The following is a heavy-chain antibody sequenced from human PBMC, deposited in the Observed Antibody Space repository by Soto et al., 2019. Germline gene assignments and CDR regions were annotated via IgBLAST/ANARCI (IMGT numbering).Heavy chain of an antibody. V-gene: IGHV4-59*07. CDR3: ARVRYSNSWLIVY. D-gene: IGHD6-13*01. CDR2: IYHSGTT. CDR1: CSSILSNY. J-gene: IGHJ4*02. Sequence: DTRPLTYTVPCSSILSNYCSWIKQTSGNRLDCIGNIYHSGTTSYNPSFRSRVNISVDPSKNPLSLKVTSGTAADTAVYYCARVRYSNSWLIVYWGQGSLVRVS.